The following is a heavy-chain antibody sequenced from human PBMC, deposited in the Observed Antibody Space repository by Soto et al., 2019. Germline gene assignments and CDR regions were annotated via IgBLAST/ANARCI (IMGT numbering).Heavy chain of an antibody. CDR1: GYSFTSYF. D-gene: IGHD3-10*01. CDR3: ARDGVPFYFDS. CDR2: VNPSGGST. V-gene: IGHV1-46*01. J-gene: IGHJ4*02. Sequence: ASVKVSCKASGYSFTSYFMHWVRQAPGQGLEWMGIVNPSGGSTTYAQKFQGRVTMTRDTSTSTVYMELSSLRSEDTAVYYCARDGVPFYFDSWGQGTPVTVSS.